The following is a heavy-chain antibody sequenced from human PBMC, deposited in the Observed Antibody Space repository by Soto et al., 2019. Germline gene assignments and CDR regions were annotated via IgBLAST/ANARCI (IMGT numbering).Heavy chain of an antibody. J-gene: IGHJ4*02. CDR3: ARVATLNWNYIPYFDC. CDR2: IYYSGST. CDR1: GGSIRSYY. D-gene: IGHD1-7*01. V-gene: IGHV4-59*01. Sequence: QVQLQESGPGLVKPSETLSLTCTVSGGSIRSYYWSWIRQPPGKGLEWIGYIYYSGSTNYNPSLKSRVTISVATSKHQFSLKLSSVTAADTAVYYWARVATLNWNYIPYFDCWGQGTLVTVSS.